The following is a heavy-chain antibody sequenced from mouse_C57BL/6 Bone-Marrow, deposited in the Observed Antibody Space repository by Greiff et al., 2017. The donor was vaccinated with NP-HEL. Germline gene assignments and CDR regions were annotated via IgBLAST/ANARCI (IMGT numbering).Heavy chain of an antibody. Sequence: QVQLKESGAELARPGASVKLSCKASGYTFTSYGISWVKQRTGQGLEWIGEIYPRSGNTYYNEKFKGKATLTADKSSSTAYMELRSLTSEDSAVYFCAREGIYYYPYFDYWGQGTTLTVSS. V-gene: IGHV1-81*01. D-gene: IGHD1-1*01. CDR3: AREGIYYYPYFDY. J-gene: IGHJ2*01. CDR1: GYTFTSYG. CDR2: IYPRSGNT.